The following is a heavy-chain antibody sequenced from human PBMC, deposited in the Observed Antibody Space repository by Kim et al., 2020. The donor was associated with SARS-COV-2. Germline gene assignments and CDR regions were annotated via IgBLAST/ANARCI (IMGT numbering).Heavy chain of an antibody. CDR3: ARGNCKPYYYYGMDV. V-gene: IGHV4-31*03. Sequence: SETLSLTCTVSGGSISSGGYYWSWIRQHPGKGLEWIGYIYYSGSTYYNPSLKSRVTISVDTSKNQFSLKLSSVTAADTAVYYCARGNCKPYYYYGMDVWGQGTTVTLSS. J-gene: IGHJ6*02. CDR1: GGSISSGGYY. D-gene: IGHD2-15*01. CDR2: IYYSGST.